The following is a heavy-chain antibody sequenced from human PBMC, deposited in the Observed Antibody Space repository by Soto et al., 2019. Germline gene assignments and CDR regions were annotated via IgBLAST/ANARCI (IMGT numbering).Heavy chain of an antibody. D-gene: IGHD3-22*01. Sequence: GGSLRLSCAASGFTFSNYHMNWVRQAPGKGLEWVSYITSSSLTIYYADSVKGRFTISRDNAKNSLYLQMNSLRAEDTAVYYCARDQLYYNDISGRPLNAFDVWGQGTMVTVSS. CDR1: GFTFSNYH. CDR2: ITSSSLTI. J-gene: IGHJ3*01. V-gene: IGHV3-48*01. CDR3: ARDQLYYNDISGRPLNAFDV.